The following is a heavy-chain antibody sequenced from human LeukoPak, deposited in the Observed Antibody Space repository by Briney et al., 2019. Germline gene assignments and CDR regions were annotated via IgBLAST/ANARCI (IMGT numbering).Heavy chain of an antibody. J-gene: IGHJ4*02. CDR1: GFTFGSYT. V-gene: IGHV3-23*01. D-gene: IGHD6-13*01. Sequence: GGSLRLSCAASGFTFGSYTMSWVRQAPGKGLEWVSTITTSDGNTYYADSVKGRFTVSRDNSKNTLFLQMNSLRAEDTAVYYCAKTRPLDSSSWSHGDYWGQGTLVTVSS. CDR3: AKTRPLDSSSWSHGDY. CDR2: ITTSDGNT.